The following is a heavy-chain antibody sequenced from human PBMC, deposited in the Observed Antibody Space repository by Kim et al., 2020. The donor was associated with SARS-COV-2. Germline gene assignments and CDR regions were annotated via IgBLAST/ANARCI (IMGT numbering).Heavy chain of an antibody. D-gene: IGHD4-17*01. J-gene: IGHJ5*02. CDR3: ARQGPYMTTVTTVLDWFDP. CDR2: IYYSGST. V-gene: IGHV4-39*01. Sequence: SETLSLTCTVSGGSISSSSYYWGWIRQPPGKGLEWIGSIYYSGSTYYNPSLKSRVTISVDTSKNQFSLKLSSVTAADTAVYYCARQGPYMTTVTTVLDWFDPWGQGTLVTVSS. CDR1: GGSISSSSYY.